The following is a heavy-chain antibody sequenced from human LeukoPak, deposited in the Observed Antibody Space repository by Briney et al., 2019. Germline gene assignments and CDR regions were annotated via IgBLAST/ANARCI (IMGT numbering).Heavy chain of an antibody. Sequence: PSETLSLTCTVSGYSINSGYYWGWIRQPPGKGLEWIGSIYHSGSTYYNPSLKSRVTISVDTSKNQFSLKLSSVTAADTAVYYCARLLKGRAPFDYWGQGTLVTVSS. V-gene: IGHV4-38-2*02. CDR1: GYSINSGYY. CDR3: ARLLKGRAPFDY. CDR2: IYHSGST. J-gene: IGHJ4*02.